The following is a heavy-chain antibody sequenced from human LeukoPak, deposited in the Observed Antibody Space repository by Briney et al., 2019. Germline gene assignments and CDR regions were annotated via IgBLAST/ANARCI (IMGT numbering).Heavy chain of an antibody. CDR2: INPTGDST. Sequence: ASVKVSCKASGYTFTSYYMHWVRQAPGQGLEWMGLINPTGDSTGYAQKFRGRVTMTRDMSTSTVYMELSSLRSEDTAVYYCARGTDYQLPLLDCWGQGTLVTVSS. D-gene: IGHD2-2*01. J-gene: IGHJ4*02. V-gene: IGHV1-46*01. CDR1: GYTFTSYY. CDR3: ARGTDYQLPLLDC.